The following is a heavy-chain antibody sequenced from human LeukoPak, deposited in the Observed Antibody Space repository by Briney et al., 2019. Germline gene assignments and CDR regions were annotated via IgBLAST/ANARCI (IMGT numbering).Heavy chain of an antibody. CDR3: AGGLSCSSTSCPSRYYFDY. D-gene: IGHD2-2*01. CDR1: GFTFSSYA. Sequence: GGSLRLSCAASGFTFSSYAMSWVRQAPGKGLEWVSAISGSGGSTYYADSVKGRFTISRDNSKNTLYLQMNSLRAEDTAVYYCAGGLSCSSTSCPSRYYFDYWGQGTLATVSS. CDR2: ISGSGGST. J-gene: IGHJ4*02. V-gene: IGHV3-23*01.